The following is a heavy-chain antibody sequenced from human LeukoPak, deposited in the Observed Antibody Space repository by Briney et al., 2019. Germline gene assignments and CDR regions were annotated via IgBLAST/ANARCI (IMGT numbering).Heavy chain of an antibody. V-gene: IGHV3-15*01. D-gene: IGHD3-9*01. CDR2: IKSKTDGGTT. CDR1: GFTFDDYG. Sequence: GGSLRLSCAASGFTFDDYGMSWVRQAPGKGLEWVGRIKSKTDGGTTDYAAPVKGRFTISRDDSKNTLYLQMNSLKMEDSAVYYCATDYLYDILTGSKYWGQGTLVTVSS. J-gene: IGHJ4*02. CDR3: ATDYLYDILTGSKY.